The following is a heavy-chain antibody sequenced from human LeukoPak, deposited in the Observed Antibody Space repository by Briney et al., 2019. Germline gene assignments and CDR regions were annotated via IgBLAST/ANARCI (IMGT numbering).Heavy chain of an antibody. CDR2: MHYTGYT. J-gene: IGHJ4*02. V-gene: IGHV4-59*02. CDR3: ARQQLAYFDY. D-gene: IGHD6-13*01. Sequence: SETLSLTCSVSGGSVTTYYWTWIRQHPGKGLEWIGYMHYTGYTNHNPSLKSRVTISVDTSRNQFSLKLNSVTAADTAVYYCARQQLAYFDYWGQGTLVTVSS. CDR1: GGSVTTYY.